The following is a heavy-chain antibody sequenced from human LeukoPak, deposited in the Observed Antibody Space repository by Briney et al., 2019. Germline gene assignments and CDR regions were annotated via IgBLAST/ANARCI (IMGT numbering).Heavy chain of an antibody. D-gene: IGHD3-22*01. CDR3: ARDTYYYDSSGYGNFDY. CDR1: GYTFTGYY. Sequence: ASVKVSCKASGYTFTGYYMHWVRQAPGQGLEWMGWINPNSGGTNYAQKFQGRVTMTRDTSISTAYMELSRLRSDDTAVYYCARDTYYYDSSGYGNFDYWGQGTLVTVSS. V-gene: IGHV1-2*02. CDR2: INPNSGGT. J-gene: IGHJ4*02.